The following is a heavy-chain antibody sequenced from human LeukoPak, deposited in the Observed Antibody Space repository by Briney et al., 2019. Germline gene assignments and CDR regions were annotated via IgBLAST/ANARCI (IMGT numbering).Heavy chain of an antibody. CDR1: GFTFNTYA. V-gene: IGHV3-23*01. Sequence: GGSLRLSCAASGFTFNTYAMSWVRQAPGKGLEWVSGISASGGSTYYADSVKGRFTISRDNSKNTLYLQMNSLRAEDTAVYYCARVLLPLYGMDVWGQGTTVTVSS. J-gene: IGHJ6*02. CDR3: ARVLLPLYGMDV. CDR2: ISASGGST. D-gene: IGHD3-22*01.